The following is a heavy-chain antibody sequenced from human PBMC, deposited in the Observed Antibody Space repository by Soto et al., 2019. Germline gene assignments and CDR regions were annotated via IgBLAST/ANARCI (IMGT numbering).Heavy chain of an antibody. CDR1: GYSFTNYG. V-gene: IGHV1-18*01. Sequence: QDQLVQSGAEVKKPGASVTVSCKASGYSFTNYGITWVRQAPGQRLEWIGWISGFNGNTHYAQKLQGRVTMTTDASTSTAYMELRSLRSDDTAVYYCARDRGVAPPVAGNTHYYYYMDVWGKGTTVTVSS. J-gene: IGHJ6*03. CDR2: ISGFNGNT. CDR3: ARDRGVAPPVAGNTHYYYYMDV. D-gene: IGHD6-19*01.